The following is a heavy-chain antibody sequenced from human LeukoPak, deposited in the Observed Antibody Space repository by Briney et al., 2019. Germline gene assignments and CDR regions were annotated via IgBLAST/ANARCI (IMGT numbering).Heavy chain of an antibody. Sequence: GGSLRLSCAASGLTFSNYAMHWVRQSPGQGLEWVAFIRYDGTDKYYADSVKGRFTISRDNAKNTLYLQMNSLRVEDTAVYYCATLYGGSTDYWGQGTLVTVSS. V-gene: IGHV3-30*02. D-gene: IGHD5-12*01. CDR1: GLTFSNYA. J-gene: IGHJ4*02. CDR2: IRYDGTDK. CDR3: ATLYGGSTDY.